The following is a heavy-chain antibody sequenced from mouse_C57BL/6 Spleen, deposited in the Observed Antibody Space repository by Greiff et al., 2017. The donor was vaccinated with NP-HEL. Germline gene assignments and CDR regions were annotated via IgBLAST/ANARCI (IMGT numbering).Heavy chain of an antibody. CDR2: IDPSDSYT. Sequence: QVQLKQPGAELVMPGASVKLSCKASGYTFTSYWMHWVKQRPGQGLEWIGEIDPSDSYTNYNQKFKGKSTLTVDKSSSTAYMQLSSLTSEDSAVYYCAKSMVTTGGGYAMDYWGQGTSVTVSS. CDR3: AKSMVTTGGGYAMDY. V-gene: IGHV1-69*01. D-gene: IGHD2-2*01. CDR1: GYTFTSYW. J-gene: IGHJ4*01.